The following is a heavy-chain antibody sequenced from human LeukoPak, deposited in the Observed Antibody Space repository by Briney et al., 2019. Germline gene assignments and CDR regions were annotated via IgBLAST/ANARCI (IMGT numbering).Heavy chain of an antibody. CDR3: ARGTRLGYDSSGYLVDY. Sequence: GGALRLSCAASGFTFSSYSMNWVRQAPGKGLEWVSSSSSSSSYIYYADSVKGRFTISRDNAKNSLYLQMNSLRAEDTAVYYCARGTRLGYDSSGYLVDYWGQGTLVTVSS. V-gene: IGHV3-21*01. J-gene: IGHJ4*02. D-gene: IGHD3-22*01. CDR1: GFTFSSYS. CDR2: SSSSSSYI.